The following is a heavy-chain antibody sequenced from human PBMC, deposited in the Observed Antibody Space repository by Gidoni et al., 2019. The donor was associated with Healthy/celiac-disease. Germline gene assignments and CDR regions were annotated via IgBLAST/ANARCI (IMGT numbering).Heavy chain of an antibody. V-gene: IGHV3-30-3*01. D-gene: IGHD6-19*01. CDR3: AREQWLANDAFDI. CDR2: ISYDGSNK. J-gene: IGHJ3*02. Sequence: QVQLVESGGGVVQPGRSLRLSCSASGFPFSSYAMHWVRQAPGKGLEWVAVISYDGSNKYYADSVKGRFTISRDNSKNTLYLQMNSLRAEDTAVYYCAREQWLANDAFDIWGQGTMVTVSS. CDR1: GFPFSSYA.